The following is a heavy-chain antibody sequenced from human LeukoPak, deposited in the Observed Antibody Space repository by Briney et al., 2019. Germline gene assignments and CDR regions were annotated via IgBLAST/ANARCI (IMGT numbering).Heavy chain of an antibody. Sequence: SVKVSCKASGGTFSSYDISWVRQAPGQGLEWMGGITPIFGTAKYAQKFQGRVTITAVESMSTAYMELSSLRSEDTAVYYCARDRYSDGFDYWGQGTLVTVSS. CDR2: ITPIFGTA. CDR1: GGTFSSYD. V-gene: IGHV1-69*13. CDR3: ARDRYSDGFDY. D-gene: IGHD5-18*01. J-gene: IGHJ4*02.